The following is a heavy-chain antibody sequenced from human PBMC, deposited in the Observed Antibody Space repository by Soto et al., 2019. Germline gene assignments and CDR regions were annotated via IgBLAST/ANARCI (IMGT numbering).Heavy chain of an antibody. Sequence: RASVKVSCKASGYTFTSYDINWVRQATGQGLEWMGWMNPNSGNTGYAQKFQGRVTMTRNTSISTAYMELSSLRSEDTAVYYCARGLPVRVPGWFDPWGQGTLVTVSS. CDR1: GYTFTSYD. CDR2: MNPNSGNT. D-gene: IGHD2-2*01. J-gene: IGHJ5*02. CDR3: ARGLPVRVPGWFDP. V-gene: IGHV1-8*01.